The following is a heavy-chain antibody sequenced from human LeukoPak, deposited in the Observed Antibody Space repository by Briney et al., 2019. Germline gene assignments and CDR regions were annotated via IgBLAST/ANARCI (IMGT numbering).Heavy chain of an antibody. CDR3: ASCSRAVRGVISEYYYYYYMDV. V-gene: IGHV4-34*01. Sequence: SETLSLTCAIDGASLSAYHWTWIRQPPGKGLEWIGEIKPSGITNYNPSLKSRVTLSIDTSKNQFSLKVASVTAADMAVYYCASCSRAVRGVISEYYYYYYMDVWGKGTTVTISS. CDR2: IKPSGIT. D-gene: IGHD3-10*01. CDR1: GASLSAYH. J-gene: IGHJ6*03.